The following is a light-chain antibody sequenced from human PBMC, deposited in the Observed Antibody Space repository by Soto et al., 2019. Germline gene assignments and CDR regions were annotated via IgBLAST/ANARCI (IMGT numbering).Light chain of an antibody. J-gene: IGKJ2*01. Sequence: DIQMTQSPSSLSAYVGDRVTITCRASQGISNNLAWYQQKPGKVPKVLIYAASTLHSGVQSRFSGSGSGTDFTLTISSLQPEDVATYYCQKYNSAPYTFGQGTKLEIK. CDR2: AAS. CDR1: QGISNN. CDR3: QKYNSAPYT. V-gene: IGKV1-27*01.